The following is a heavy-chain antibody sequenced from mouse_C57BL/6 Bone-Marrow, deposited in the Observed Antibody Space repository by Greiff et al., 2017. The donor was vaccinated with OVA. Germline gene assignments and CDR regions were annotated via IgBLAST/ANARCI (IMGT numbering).Heavy chain of an antibody. CDR1: GFTFSDYG. Sequence: EVQVVESGGGLVQPGGSLKLSCAASGFTFSDYGMAWVRQAPRKGPEWVAFISNLAYSIYYADTVTGRFTISGENAKNTLYLEMSSLRSEDTAMYYCARWDWDPYWGQGTLVTVSA. V-gene: IGHV5-15*01. CDR2: ISNLAYSI. CDR3: ARWDWDPY. J-gene: IGHJ3*01. D-gene: IGHD4-1*01.